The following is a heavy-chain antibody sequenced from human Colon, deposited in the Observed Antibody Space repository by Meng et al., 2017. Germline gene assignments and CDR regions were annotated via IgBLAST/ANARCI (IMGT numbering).Heavy chain of an antibody. CDR1: CGPSTIGTF. J-gene: IGHJ4*02. Sequence: EWGTELVKPTWTLSLTCPASCGPSTIGTFWGWVRQTPGKGLEWIGEIYDYGRTNYNPSLMSRVNISIDKSKSQFSLDLSSVIAADTAVYYCCGGIAGTGRPLYFDYWGQGTLVTVSS. V-gene: IGHV4-4*02. CDR3: CGGIAGTGRPLYFDY. CDR2: IYDYGRT. D-gene: IGHD1-14*01.